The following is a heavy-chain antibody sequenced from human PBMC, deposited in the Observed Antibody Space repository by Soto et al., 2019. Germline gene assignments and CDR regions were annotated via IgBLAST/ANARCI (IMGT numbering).Heavy chain of an antibody. Sequence: QVQLQESGPGLVQPSETLSLTCVGVSFGTYYWSWIRQPPGKGLEWLGYMFSSEHFKYNPALKSRLALSVAPAKAHVSLRLTSVPAADTAVYYCPRAGGGYRFDHWGQGTLVTVSS. CDR3: PRAGGGYRFDH. J-gene: IGHJ4*02. D-gene: IGHD3-16*02. CDR2: MFSSEHF. CDR1: VSFGTYY. V-gene: IGHV4-59*01.